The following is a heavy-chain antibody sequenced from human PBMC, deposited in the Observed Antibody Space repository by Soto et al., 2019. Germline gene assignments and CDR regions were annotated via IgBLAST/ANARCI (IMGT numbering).Heavy chain of an antibody. CDR2: IYCSGST. J-gene: IGHJ4*02. CDR1: GGSINSGAYY. V-gene: IGHV4-31*03. Sequence: QVQLQESGPGLVKPSQTLSLTCTVSGGSINSGAYYWSWIRQHPGKGLEWIGYIYCSGSTYYNPSLKSRVTISVDTSKNQFSLKLSSVTAADTAVYYCARDLIDGYFDCWGQGTLVTVSS. CDR3: ARDLIDGYFDC.